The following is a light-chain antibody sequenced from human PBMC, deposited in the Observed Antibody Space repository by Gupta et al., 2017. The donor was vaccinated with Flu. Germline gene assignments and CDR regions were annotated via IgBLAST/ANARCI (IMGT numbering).Light chain of an antibody. CDR3: CSRTSGDTYDV. V-gene: IGLV2-14*01. Sequence: SSDVGGYNYVCWYQQQAGKATNVMIDDVSSRPGGVYNRFAGTTAGTTASLTIAGLQEEEEADYYRCSRTSGDTYDVFGTGTKVTVL. CDR2: DVS. CDR1: SSDVGGYNY. J-gene: IGLJ1*01.